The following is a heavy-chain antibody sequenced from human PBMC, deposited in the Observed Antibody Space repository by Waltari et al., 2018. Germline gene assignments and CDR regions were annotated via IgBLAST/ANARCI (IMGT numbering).Heavy chain of an antibody. Sequence: QVQPQQWGAGQLKPSETLSLTCAVHGGSFSGYYCTLISQTTGKGLEWNGEINHSGTANYNPSLKSRLTISVDTSKSQFSLKLSSVTAADTALYYCARAGGRDTFWRTQSLVDAFDFWGQGTMVTVSS. V-gene: IGHV4-34*02. CDR3: ARAGGRDTFWRTQSLVDAFDF. CDR2: INHSGTA. CDR1: GGSFSGYY. D-gene: IGHD3-3*01. J-gene: IGHJ3*01.